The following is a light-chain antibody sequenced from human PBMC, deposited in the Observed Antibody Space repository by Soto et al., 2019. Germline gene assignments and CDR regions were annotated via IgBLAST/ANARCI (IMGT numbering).Light chain of an antibody. J-gene: IGLJ1*01. CDR1: SSDVGGYNY. V-gene: IGLV2-14*01. Sequence: QSVLTQPASVSGSPGQPITISCTGTSSDVGGYNYVSWYQQHPGKAPKLMIYEVSNRPSGVSNRFSGSKSGNTASLTISGLQAEDEADYYCSSYTSSSTLVFGTGTKGTVL. CDR2: EVS. CDR3: SSYTSSSTLV.